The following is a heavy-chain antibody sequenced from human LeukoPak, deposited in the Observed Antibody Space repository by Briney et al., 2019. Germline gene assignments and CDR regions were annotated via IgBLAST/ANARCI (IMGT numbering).Heavy chain of an antibody. CDR1: GFNFSGSA. V-gene: IGHV3-73*01. Sequence: GGSLRLSCAASGFNFSGSAMHWVRQASGKGLEWVGRIRSKANSYATAYAASVKGRFTISRDDSKNTAYLQMNSLKTEDTAVYYCTSRGPIAAAPDYWGQGTLVTVSS. CDR2: IRSKANSYAT. D-gene: IGHD6-13*01. CDR3: TSRGPIAAAPDY. J-gene: IGHJ4*02.